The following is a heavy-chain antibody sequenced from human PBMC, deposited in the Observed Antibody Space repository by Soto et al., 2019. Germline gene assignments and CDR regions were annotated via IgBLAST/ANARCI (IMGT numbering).Heavy chain of an antibody. CDR2: INHSGST. D-gene: IGHD6-13*01. CDR1: GGSFSGYY. J-gene: IGHJ6*02. V-gene: IGHV4-34*01. Sequence: SETLSLTCAVYGGSFSGYYWSWIRQPPGKGLEWIGEINHSGSTNYNPSLKSRVTISVDTSKNQFALKLSSVTAADTAVYYCARGDSSSWYYYSYGMDVWGQGPTVTLSS. CDR3: ARGDSSSWYYYSYGMDV.